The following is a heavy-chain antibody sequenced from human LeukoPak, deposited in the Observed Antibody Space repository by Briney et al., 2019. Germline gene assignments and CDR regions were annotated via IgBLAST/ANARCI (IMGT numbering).Heavy chain of an antibody. CDR3: ATLSGSRNPRNAFDI. J-gene: IGHJ3*02. CDR1: GFTFSSYG. V-gene: IGHV3-30*03. CDR2: ISYDGSNK. D-gene: IGHD1-26*01. Sequence: GGSLRLSCAASGFTFSSYGMHWVRQAPGKGLEWVAVISYDGSNKYYADSVKGRFTISRDNSKNTLYLQMNSLRAEDTAVYYCATLSGSRNPRNAFDIWGQGTMVTVSS.